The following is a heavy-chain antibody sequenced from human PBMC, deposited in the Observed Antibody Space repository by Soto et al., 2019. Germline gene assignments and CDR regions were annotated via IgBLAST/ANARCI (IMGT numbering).Heavy chain of an antibody. CDR3: ARGGEYSSYDY. CDR1: GGSFSGYY. Sequence: QVQLQQWGAGLLKPSETLSLTCAVYGGSFSGYYWSWIRQPPGKGLEWIGEINHSGSTNYNPSLKSRVTISVDTSKNQFSLKLSSVTAADTAVYYCARGGEYSSYDYWGQGTLVTVSS. J-gene: IGHJ4*02. D-gene: IGHD5-18*01. V-gene: IGHV4-34*01. CDR2: INHSGST.